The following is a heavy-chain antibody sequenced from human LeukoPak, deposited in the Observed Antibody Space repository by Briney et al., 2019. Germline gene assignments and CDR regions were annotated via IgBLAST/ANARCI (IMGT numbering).Heavy chain of an antibody. V-gene: IGHV4-59*01. Sequence: SETLSLTCTVSGGSISSYYWSWIRQPPGKGLEWIGYIYYSGSTNYNPSLKSQVTISVDTSKNQFSLKLSSVTAADTAVYYCARDQGSGWYDYWGQGTLVTVSS. CDR1: GGSISSYY. J-gene: IGHJ4*02. CDR3: ARDQGSGWYDY. CDR2: IYYSGST. D-gene: IGHD6-19*01.